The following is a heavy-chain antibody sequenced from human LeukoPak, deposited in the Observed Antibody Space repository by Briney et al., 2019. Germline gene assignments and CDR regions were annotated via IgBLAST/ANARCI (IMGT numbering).Heavy chain of an antibody. CDR2: IYYSGTT. CDR1: GGSISSYY. J-gene: IGHJ4*02. CDR3: ARGYYDFWSGPNYYFDY. Sequence: SETLSLTCTVSGGSISSYYWSWIRQPPGEGLEWIGYIYYSGTTNYNPSLKSRVTISVDTSKNQFSLKLSSVTAADTAVYYCARGYYDFWSGPNYYFDYWGQGTLVTVSS. D-gene: IGHD3-3*01. V-gene: IGHV4-59*12.